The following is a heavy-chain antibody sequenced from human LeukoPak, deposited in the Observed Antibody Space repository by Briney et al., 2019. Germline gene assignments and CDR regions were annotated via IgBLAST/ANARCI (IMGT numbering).Heavy chain of an antibody. CDR3: ARQPNWNYLWFDP. CDR1: GASFSGHY. CDR2: IYYSGST. Sequence: SETLSLTCTVSGASFSGHYWSWIRQPPGKGLEWIGYIYYSGSTNYNPSLKSRVTVSVDTSKNQFSLKLSSVTAADTAMYYCARQPNWNYLWFDPWGQGTLVTVSS. V-gene: IGHV4-59*11. D-gene: IGHD1-7*01. J-gene: IGHJ5*02.